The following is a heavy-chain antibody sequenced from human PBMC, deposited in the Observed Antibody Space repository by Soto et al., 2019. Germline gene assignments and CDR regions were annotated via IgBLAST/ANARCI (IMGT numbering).Heavy chain of an antibody. CDR2: IYYSGST. V-gene: IGHV4-39*01. CDR3: ATKRGGGCEDGRDV. J-gene: IGHJ6*02. Sequence: SETLSLTCTVSGGSISSSSYYWGWIRQPPGKGLEWIGSIYYSGSTYYNPSLKSRVTISVDTSKNQFSLKLSSVTAADTAVYYFATKRGGGCEDGRDVRAQGTTVPVAS. D-gene: IGHD5-12*01. CDR1: GGSISSSSYY.